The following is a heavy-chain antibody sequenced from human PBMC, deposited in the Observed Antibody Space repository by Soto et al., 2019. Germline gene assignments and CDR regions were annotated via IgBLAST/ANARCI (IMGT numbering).Heavy chain of an antibody. J-gene: IGHJ4*02. V-gene: IGHV4-31*03. CDR1: GGSISSGGYY. CDR2: IYYSGST. Sequence: SETLSLTCTVSGGSISSGGYYWSWIRQHPGKGLEWIGYIYYSGSTYYNPSLKSRVTISIDTSKNQFSLKLSSVTAADTAVYYCARDRECSGGTCYNYFDYWGQGTLVTVSS. D-gene: IGHD2-15*01. CDR3: ARDRECSGGTCYNYFDY.